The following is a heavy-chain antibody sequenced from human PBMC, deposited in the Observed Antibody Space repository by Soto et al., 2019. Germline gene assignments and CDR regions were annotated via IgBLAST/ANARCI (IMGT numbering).Heavy chain of an antibody. V-gene: IGHV4-59*01. D-gene: IGHD4-17*01. J-gene: IGHJ4*02. CDR3: ARDTVLTGMFDI. CDR1: GGSIGSYH. Sequence: SETLSLTCTVSGGSIGSYHWSWVRQPPGKGLEWIASVYYTGTTNYNPSLGSRVTISIDAPENQVSLKLTSVTAADTAFYYCARDTVLTGMFDIWGQGTLVTVSS. CDR2: VYYTGTT.